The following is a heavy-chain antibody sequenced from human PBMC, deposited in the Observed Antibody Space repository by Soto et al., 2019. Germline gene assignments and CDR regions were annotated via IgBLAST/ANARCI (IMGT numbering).Heavy chain of an antibody. CDR1: GYTFTNYA. Sequence: QVQLVQSGPEVKRPGASVKVSCKASGYTFTNYAMHWVRQAPGQRLEWMGWINAGNGNTKYSQRFQGRVTIYRDTSASTAFMELSSLRSEDTAVYYCARVYCSTPTCYGYYAMDVWGQGTTVTVSS. J-gene: IGHJ6*02. CDR2: INAGNGNT. D-gene: IGHD2-2*01. CDR3: ARVYCSTPTCYGYYAMDV. V-gene: IGHV1-3*01.